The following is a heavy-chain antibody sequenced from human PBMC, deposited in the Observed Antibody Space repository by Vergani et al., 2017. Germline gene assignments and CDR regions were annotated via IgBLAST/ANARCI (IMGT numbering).Heavy chain of an antibody. CDR2: ISYDGSNK. Sequence: QVQLVESGGVVVQPGRSLRLSCAASGFTFSSYGMHWVRQGPVKGLEWVAVISYDGSNKYYADSVKGRFTISRDNYKKTLYLQMNSLRAEDTAVYYCAKDLIAVAEKAPYWGQGSLVTVSS. V-gene: IGHV3-30*18. CDR3: AKDLIAVAEKAPY. D-gene: IGHD6-19*01. CDR1: GFTFSSYG. J-gene: IGHJ4*02.